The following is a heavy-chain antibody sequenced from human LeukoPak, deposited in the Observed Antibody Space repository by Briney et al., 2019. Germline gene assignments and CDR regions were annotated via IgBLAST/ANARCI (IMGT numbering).Heavy chain of an antibody. J-gene: IGHJ3*02. Sequence: GESLKISCKGSGYSFTSYWIGWVRQMPGKGLEWMGIIYPGDSGTRYSPSFQGQVTISADKSISTAYLQWSSLKASDTAMYYCARPQEYSTDVFDIGGQGKMVTVFS. CDR3: ARPQEYSTDVFDI. CDR1: GYSFTSYW. V-gene: IGHV5-51*01. D-gene: IGHD6-6*01. CDR2: IYPGDSGT.